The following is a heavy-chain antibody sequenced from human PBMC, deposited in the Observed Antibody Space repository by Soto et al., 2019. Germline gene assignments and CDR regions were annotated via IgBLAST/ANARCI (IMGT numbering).Heavy chain of an antibody. CDR1: GGSISSSSYY. V-gene: IGHV4-39*01. J-gene: IGHJ5*02. Sequence: PSETLSLTCTVSGGSISSSSYYWGWIRQPPGKGLEWIGNIYYSGSTYYNPSLKSRVTISVATSKNQFSLKLSSVTAADTAVYYCARGPTLYYYDSSGLYGFDPWGQGTLVPVSS. CDR2: IYYSGST. D-gene: IGHD3-22*01. CDR3: ARGPTLYYYDSSGLYGFDP.